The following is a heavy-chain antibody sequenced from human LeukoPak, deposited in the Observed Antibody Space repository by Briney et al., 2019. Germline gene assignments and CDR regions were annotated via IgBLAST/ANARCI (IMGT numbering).Heavy chain of an antibody. D-gene: IGHD3-9*01. V-gene: IGHV4-38-2*01. Sequence: SETLSVTCAVSGYFISSGYYWGWIRQPPGKGLEWIGSIYHSGSTYYNPSLKSRVTISVDTSKNQFSLKLNSVTAADTAVYYCACSGDILTGTYRGIDYWGQGTLVTVSS. J-gene: IGHJ4*02. CDR2: IYHSGST. CDR3: ACSGDILTGTYRGIDY. CDR1: GYFISSGYY.